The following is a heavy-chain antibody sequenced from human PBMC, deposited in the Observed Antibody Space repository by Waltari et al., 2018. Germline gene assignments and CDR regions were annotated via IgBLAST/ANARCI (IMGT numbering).Heavy chain of an antibody. J-gene: IGHJ4*02. CDR3: ARHVSGYCSSTSCHSDY. V-gene: IGHV4-39*01. CDR2: IYYSGST. Sequence: QLQLQESGPGLVKPSETLSLICTVSGGSISSSSYYWGWIRQPPGEGLEWIGSIYYSGSTYHNPSLKRRVTISVETSKNQFSLKLSSVTAADTAVYYCARHVSGYCSSTSCHSDYWGQGTLVTVSS. D-gene: IGHD2-2*01. CDR1: GGSISSSSYY.